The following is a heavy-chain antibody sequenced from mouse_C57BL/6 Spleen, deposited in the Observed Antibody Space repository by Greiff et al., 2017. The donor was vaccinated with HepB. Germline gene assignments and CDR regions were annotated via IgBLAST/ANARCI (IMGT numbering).Heavy chain of an antibody. Sequence: QVQLQQSGAELVKPGASVKLSCKASGYTFTSYWMHWVKPRPGQGLEWIGMIHPNSGSTNYNEKFKSKATLTVDNSSSTAYMQLSSLTSEDSAVYYCARGWLLPYYYAMDYWGQGTSVTVSS. D-gene: IGHD2-3*01. J-gene: IGHJ4*01. CDR1: GYTFTSYW. CDR2: IHPNSGST. CDR3: ARGWLLPYYYAMDY. V-gene: IGHV1-64*01.